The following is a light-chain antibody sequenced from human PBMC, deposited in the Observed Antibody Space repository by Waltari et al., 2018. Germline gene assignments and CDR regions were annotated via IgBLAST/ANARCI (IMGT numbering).Light chain of an antibody. CDR2: GAS. J-gene: IGKJ2*01. CDR1: QSVSSN. CDR3: QQYNNWLDT. V-gene: IGKV3-15*01. Sequence: EIVMTQSPATLSVSPGERATLSCRASQSVSSNLAWYQQKPGQAPRLLISGASTRATGIPARFSGSGSGTEFTLTISSLQSEDFAVYYCQQYNNWLDTFGQGTKLEIK.